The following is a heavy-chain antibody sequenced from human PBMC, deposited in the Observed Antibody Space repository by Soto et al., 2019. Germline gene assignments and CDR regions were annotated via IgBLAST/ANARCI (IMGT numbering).Heavy chain of an antibody. Sequence: PSETLSLTCTVSGGSISSYYWSWIRQPPGKGLEWIGYIYYSGSTNYNPSLKSRVTISVDTSKNQFSLKLSSVTAADTAVYYCARAGTSGYDILTGYSNHFDYWGPGXLVTVSS. CDR3: ARAGTSGYDILTGYSNHFDY. J-gene: IGHJ4*02. V-gene: IGHV4-59*01. D-gene: IGHD3-9*01. CDR1: GGSISSYY. CDR2: IYYSGST.